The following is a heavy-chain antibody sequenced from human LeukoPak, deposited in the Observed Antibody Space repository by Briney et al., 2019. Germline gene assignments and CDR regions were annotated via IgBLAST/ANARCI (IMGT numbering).Heavy chain of an antibody. J-gene: IGHJ2*01. CDR1: NDSIHSYY. V-gene: IGHV4-4*07. Sequence: SETLSLTCTVSNDSIHSYYWGWIRQPAGKGLEWIGRLYTSGTTDYNPSLKSRVSMSVDTSRNQFSLRLTSVTAADTAVYYCARGWDAANWYFDLWGRGTLVTV. CDR3: ARGWDAANWYFDL. CDR2: LYTSGTT. D-gene: IGHD6-19*01.